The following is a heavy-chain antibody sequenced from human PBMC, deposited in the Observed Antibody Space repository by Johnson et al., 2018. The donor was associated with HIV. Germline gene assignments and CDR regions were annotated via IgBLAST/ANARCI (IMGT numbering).Heavy chain of an antibody. CDR3: SRAVGISWVVNDAFDV. CDR1: GFTFRDCY. CDR2: ISSSGLTI. Sequence: QVHLVESGGDLVKPGGSLRLSCAASGFTFRDCYMSWLRQAPGKGLEWVSYISSSGLTIYYADSVKGRFTISRDNAKNSLYLHMNSLRAEDTALYYCSRAVGISWVVNDAFDVWGQGTMVGVSS. J-gene: IGHJ3*01. V-gene: IGHV3-11*01. D-gene: IGHD2-15*01.